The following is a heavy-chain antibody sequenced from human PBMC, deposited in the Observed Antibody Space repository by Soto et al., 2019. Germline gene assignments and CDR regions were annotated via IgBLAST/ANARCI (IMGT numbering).Heavy chain of an antibody. CDR3: ARASGYCSSTSCYLWFDP. CDR1: GYTFTSYG. CDR2: ISAYNGNT. Sequence: ASVKVSCKASGYTFTSYGISWLRQAPGQGLEWMGWISAYNGNTNYAQKLQGRVTMTTDTSTSTAYMELRSLRSDDTAVYYCARASGYCSSTSCYLWFDPWGQGTLVTVSS. D-gene: IGHD2-2*01. V-gene: IGHV1-18*04. J-gene: IGHJ5*02.